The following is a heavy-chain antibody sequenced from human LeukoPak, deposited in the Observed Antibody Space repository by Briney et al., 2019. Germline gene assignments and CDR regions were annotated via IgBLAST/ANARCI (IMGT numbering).Heavy chain of an antibody. V-gene: IGHV3-23*01. CDR1: GFTFSSYA. CDR2: ISGSGGST. D-gene: IGHD6-13*01. J-gene: IGHJ4*02. CDR3: ARGGGYSSSWYDY. Sequence: GGSLRRTCAASGFTFSSYAMSWVRQAPGKGLEWVSAISGSGGSTYYADSVKGRFTISRDNSKNTLYLQMNSLRAEDTAVYYCARGGGYSSSWYDYWGQGTLVTVSS.